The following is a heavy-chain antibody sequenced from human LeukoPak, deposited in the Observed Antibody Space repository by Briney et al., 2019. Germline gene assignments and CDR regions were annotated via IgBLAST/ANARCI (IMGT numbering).Heavy chain of an antibody. CDR1: GFTFSDYA. Sequence: QPGGSLRLSCAASGFTFSDYAMTWLRQAPGKGVEWVATISTSGSRTYSIDSVKGRFAFSRDDSKNTLFMEMNSLRAEDTAIYYCAKCRAGSDADCYGFDYWGQGTLVTVSS. V-gene: IGHV3-23*01. CDR2: ISTSGSRT. J-gene: IGHJ4*02. D-gene: IGHD2-21*02. CDR3: AKCRAGSDADCYGFDY.